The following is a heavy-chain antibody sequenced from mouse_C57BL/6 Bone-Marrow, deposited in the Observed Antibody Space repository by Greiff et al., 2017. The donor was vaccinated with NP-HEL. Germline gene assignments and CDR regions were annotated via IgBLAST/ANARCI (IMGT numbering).Heavy chain of an antibody. CDR3: ARDPIYYGNYYAMDY. V-gene: IGHV1-18*01. D-gene: IGHD2-1*01. CDR1: GYTFTDYN. CDR2: INPNNGGT. J-gene: IGHJ4*01. Sequence: EVQLQESGPELVKPGASVKIPCKASGYTFTDYNMDWVKQSHGKSLEWIGDINPNNGGTIYNQKFKGKATLTVDKSSSTAYMELRSLTSEDTAVYYCARDPIYYGNYYAMDYWGQGTSVTVSS.